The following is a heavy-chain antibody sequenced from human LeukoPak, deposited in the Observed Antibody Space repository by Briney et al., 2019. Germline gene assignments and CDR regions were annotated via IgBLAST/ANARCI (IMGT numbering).Heavy chain of an antibody. CDR3: ARGLGDYGDYGSAIDY. CDR1: GFTFSSYS. J-gene: IGHJ4*02. Sequence: GGSLRLSCAASGFTFSSYSMNWVRQGPGKGLEWVSSISSSSSYIYYADSVKGPFTISRDNAKNSLYLQMNSLRAEDTAVYYCARGLGDYGDYGSAIDYWGQGTLVTVSS. D-gene: IGHD4-17*01. CDR2: ISSSSSYI. V-gene: IGHV3-21*01.